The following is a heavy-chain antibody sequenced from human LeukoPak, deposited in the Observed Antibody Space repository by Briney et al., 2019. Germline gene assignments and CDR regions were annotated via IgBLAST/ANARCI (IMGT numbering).Heavy chain of an antibody. CDR3: AKDTKRGYSYGYFDY. J-gene: IGHJ4*02. CDR1: GFTFSSYG. V-gene: IGHV3-30*18. D-gene: IGHD5-18*01. CDR2: ISYDGSNK. Sequence: QPGRSLRLSCAASGFTFSSYGMHWVRQAPGKGLGWVAVISYDGSNKYYADSVKGRFTISRDNSKNTLYLQMNSLRAEDTAVYYCAKDTKRGYSYGYFDYWGQGTLVTVSS.